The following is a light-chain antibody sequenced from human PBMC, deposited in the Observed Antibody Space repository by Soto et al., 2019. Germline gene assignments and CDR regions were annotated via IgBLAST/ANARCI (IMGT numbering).Light chain of an antibody. CDR2: KAS. CDR3: QEYNSY. V-gene: IGKV1-5*03. CDR1: QGIDDW. J-gene: IGKJ4*01. Sequence: DNQMTQSPSNLSASVGDRVIITCRASQGIDDWLAWYQQKPGKAPTLLIYKASNLESGVPSRFSGRGFGTEFTLTFSSLQPDDSATYYCQEYNSYFGGGTKVEIK.